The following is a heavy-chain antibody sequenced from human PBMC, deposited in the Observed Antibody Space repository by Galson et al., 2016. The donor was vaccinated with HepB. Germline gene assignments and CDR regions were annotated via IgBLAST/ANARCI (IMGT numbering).Heavy chain of an antibody. CDR2: IGTAGDT. J-gene: IGHJ6*02. D-gene: IGHD3-10*01. V-gene: IGHV3-13*01. CDR1: GFTFSDYD. CDR3: AKGDGSGSYYHLDYGMDI. Sequence: SLRLSCAASGFTFSDYDMHWVRQGIGKGLEWVSTIGTAGDTYFPGSVKGRFTISRENAKNSLYLQMNSLRAGDTAVYYCAKGDGSGSYYHLDYGMDIWGQGTTVTVSS.